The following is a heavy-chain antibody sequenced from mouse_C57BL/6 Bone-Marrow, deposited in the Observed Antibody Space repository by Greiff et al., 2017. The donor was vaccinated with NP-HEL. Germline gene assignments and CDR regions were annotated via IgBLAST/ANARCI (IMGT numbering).Heavy chain of an antibody. CDR3: ASGKASGNFAY. V-gene: IGHV1-59*01. J-gene: IGHJ3*01. D-gene: IGHD1-3*01. CDR1: GYTFISYW. CDR2: IDPSDSYT. Sequence: QVQLQQSGAELVRPGTSVKLSCKASGYTFISYWMHWVKQRPGQGLEWIGVIDPSDSYTNYNQKFKGKATLTVDTSSSTAYMQLSSLTSEDSAVYYCASGKASGNFAYWGQGTLVTVSA.